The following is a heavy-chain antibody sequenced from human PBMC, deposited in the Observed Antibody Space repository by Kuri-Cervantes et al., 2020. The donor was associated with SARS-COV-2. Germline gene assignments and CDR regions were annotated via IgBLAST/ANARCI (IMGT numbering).Heavy chain of an antibody. CDR3: ARAPKGDYDYVWGSYRYYSYYFDY. D-gene: IGHD3-16*02. Sequence: SETLSLTCTVSGYSISSGYYWGWIRQPPGKGLEWIGSIYHSGSTYYNPSLKSRVTISVDTSKNQFSLKLSSVTAADTAVYYCARAPKGDYDYVWGSYRYYSYYFDYWGQGTLVTVSS. V-gene: IGHV4-38-2*02. J-gene: IGHJ4*02. CDR1: GYSISSGYY. CDR2: IYHSGST.